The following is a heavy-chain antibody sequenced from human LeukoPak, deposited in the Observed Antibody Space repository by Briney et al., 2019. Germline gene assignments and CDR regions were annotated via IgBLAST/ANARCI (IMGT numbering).Heavy chain of an antibody. V-gene: IGHV4-4*07. J-gene: IGHJ4*02. D-gene: IGHD2-15*01. CDR2: IYTSGST. CDR3: AKGSGDSRHSSLDY. Sequence: SETLSLTCTVSGGSISSYYWSWIRQPAGKGLEWIGRIYTSGSTNYNPSLKSRVTISVDKSKNQFSLKLSSVTAADTAVYYCAKGSGDSRHSSLDYWGQGTLVTVSS. CDR1: GGSISSYY.